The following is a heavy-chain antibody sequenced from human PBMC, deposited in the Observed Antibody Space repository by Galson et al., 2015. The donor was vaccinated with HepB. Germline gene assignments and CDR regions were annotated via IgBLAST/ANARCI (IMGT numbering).Heavy chain of an antibody. CDR1: GFTFSSYA. V-gene: IGHV3-23*01. J-gene: IGHJ4*02. Sequence: SLRLSCAASGFTFSSYAMSWVRQAPGKGLEWVSAISGSGGSTYYADSVKGRFTISRDNSKNTLYLQMNSLRAEDTAVYYCAKDPLLQQLADYFDYWGQGTLVTVSS. D-gene: IGHD6-13*01. CDR2: ISGSGGST. CDR3: AKDPLLQQLADYFDY.